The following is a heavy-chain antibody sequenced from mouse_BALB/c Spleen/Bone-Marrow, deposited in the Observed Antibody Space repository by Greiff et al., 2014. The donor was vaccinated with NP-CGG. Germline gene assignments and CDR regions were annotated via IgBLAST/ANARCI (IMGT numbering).Heavy chain of an antibody. V-gene: IGHV5-9-2*01. CDR1: GFTFSSYG. D-gene: IGHD1-1*01. Sequence: EVKLVVSGGGLVKPGGSLKLSCAASGFTFSSYGMSWVRQTPEKRLEWVATISGGGSYTYFSDSVKGRFTISRDNAKNNLNLQMSSLRSEDTALYYCARSFGNNYSYSDIWGAGPTIPV. CDR3: ARSFGNNYSYSDI. J-gene: IGHJ1*01. CDR2: ISGGGSYT.